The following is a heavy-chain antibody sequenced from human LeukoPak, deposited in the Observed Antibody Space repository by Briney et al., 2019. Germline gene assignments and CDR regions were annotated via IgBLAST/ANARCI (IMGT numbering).Heavy chain of an antibody. V-gene: IGHV3-23*01. Sequence: GGSLRLSCAASGFTFSSYAMSWVRQAPGKGLEWVSAISGSGGSTYYADSVKGRFTISRDNSKNTLYLQMNSLRAEDTAVYYCAKSGRFPGRPYYYYYMDVWGKGTTVTVSS. CDR1: GFTFSSYA. CDR3: AKSGRFPGRPYYYYYMDV. J-gene: IGHJ6*03. D-gene: IGHD3-3*01. CDR2: ISGSGGST.